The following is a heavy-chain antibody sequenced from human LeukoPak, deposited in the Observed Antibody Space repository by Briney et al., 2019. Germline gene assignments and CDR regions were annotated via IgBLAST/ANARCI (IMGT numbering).Heavy chain of an antibody. D-gene: IGHD1-26*01. CDR2: ISHDGSNK. CDR3: ARDRYSGSYGGYFDY. J-gene: IGHJ4*02. Sequence: PGGSLRLSCAASGFTFSNYAMHWVRQAPGKGLEWVAFISHDGSNKYYADSVKGRFTISRDNSKNTLYLQMNSLRAEDTAVYYCARDRYSGSYGGYFDYWGQGTLVTVSS. V-gene: IGHV3-30-3*01. CDR1: GFTFSNYA.